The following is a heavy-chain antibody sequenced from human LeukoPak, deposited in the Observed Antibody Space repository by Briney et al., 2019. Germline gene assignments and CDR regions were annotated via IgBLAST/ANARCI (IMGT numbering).Heavy chain of an antibody. J-gene: IGHJ4*02. CDR1: GFTFSSYS. V-gene: IGHV3-21*01. D-gene: IGHD5-24*01. CDR2: ISSSSSYI. CDR3: AREQRWPQFEAFDY. Sequence: GGSLRLSCAASGFTFSSYSMNWVRQAPGKGLEWVSSISSSSSYIYFADSVKGRFTISRDNAKNTLYLQMNSLRAEDTAVYYCAREQRWPQFEAFDYWGQGTLVTVSS.